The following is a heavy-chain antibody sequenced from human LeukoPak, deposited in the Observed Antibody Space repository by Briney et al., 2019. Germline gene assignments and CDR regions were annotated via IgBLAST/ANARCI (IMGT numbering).Heavy chain of an antibody. CDR3: AKGVRITMVRGAFDI. CDR1: GFTFSSTW. D-gene: IGHD3-10*01. V-gene: IGHV3-74*01. CDR2: ITSDGSST. J-gene: IGHJ3*02. Sequence: GGSLRLSCAASGFTFSSTWMNWVRQGPGKGLEWVSRITSDGSSTIYADSVKGRFTISRDNAKNSLYLQMSSLRAEDTALYYCAKGVRITMVRGAFDIWGQGTMVTVSS.